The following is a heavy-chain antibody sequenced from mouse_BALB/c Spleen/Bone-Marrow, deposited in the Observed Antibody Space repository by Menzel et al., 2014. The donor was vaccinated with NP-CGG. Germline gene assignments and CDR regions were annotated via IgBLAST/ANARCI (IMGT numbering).Heavy chain of an antibody. V-gene: IGHV1S81*02. CDR3: SRGRRDALDY. CDR2: INPSNGGT. CDR1: GYTFTSYY. Sequence: LVESGAELVKPGASVKLSCKASGYTFTSYYMYWVKQRPGQGLEWFGEINPSNGGTNFNEKFKNKATLTVDKSTSTAYMQISSLPSEDSAVYYCSRGRRDALDYWGQGTSVTVSS. J-gene: IGHJ4*01.